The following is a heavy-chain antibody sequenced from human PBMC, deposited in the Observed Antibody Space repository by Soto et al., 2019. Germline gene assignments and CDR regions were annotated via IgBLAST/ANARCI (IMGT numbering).Heavy chain of an antibody. CDR2: IYYSGST. D-gene: IGHD5-12*01. CDR3: ARVTLGDGYNWDYFDY. V-gene: IGHV4-59*01. Sequence: SETLSLTCTVSVGSISSYYWSWIRQPPGKGLEWIGYIYYSGSTNYNPSLKSRVTISVDTSKNQFSLKLSSVTAADTAVYYCARVTLGDGYNWDYFDYWGQGTLVTVSS. CDR1: VGSISSYY. J-gene: IGHJ4*02.